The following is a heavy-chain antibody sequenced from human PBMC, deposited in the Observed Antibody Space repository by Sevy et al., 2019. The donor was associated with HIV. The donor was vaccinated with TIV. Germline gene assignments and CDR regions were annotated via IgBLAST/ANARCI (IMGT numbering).Heavy chain of an antibody. CDR2: FSNSGSSV. Sequence: GGSLRLSCAASGFSFSSYEMNWVRQAPGKGLEWLSYFSNSGSSVYYSDSVKGRFTISRDNARNSLYLQMNSLRAEDTGVYYCARDLPPSATTVAHFDCWGQGTLVTVSS. V-gene: IGHV3-48*03. CDR3: ARDLPPSATTVAHFDC. D-gene: IGHD4-17*01. J-gene: IGHJ4*02. CDR1: GFSFSSYE.